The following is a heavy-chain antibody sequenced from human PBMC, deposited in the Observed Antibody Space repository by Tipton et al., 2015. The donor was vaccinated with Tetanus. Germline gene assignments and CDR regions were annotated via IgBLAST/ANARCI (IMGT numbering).Heavy chain of an antibody. CDR3: GRGTDAYKSGNY. D-gene: IGHD5-24*01. CDR1: GESFSDYY. J-gene: IGHJ4*01. Sequence: TLSLTCAVYGESFSDYYWSWIRQPPGKGLEWIGEIHPSGITDYNPSLKSRVIISVGTSKNQFSLKLSSVTAADSALYFCGRGTDAYKSGNYWGQGTLVTVSS. V-gene: IGHV4-34*01. CDR2: IHPSGIT.